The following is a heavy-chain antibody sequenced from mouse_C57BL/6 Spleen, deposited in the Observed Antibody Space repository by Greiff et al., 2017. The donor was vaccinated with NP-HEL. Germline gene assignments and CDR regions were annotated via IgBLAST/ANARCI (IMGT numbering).Heavy chain of an antibody. D-gene: IGHD1-1*01. Sequence: QVQLQQPGAELVKPGASVKMSCKASGYTFTSYWITWVKQRPGQGLEWIGDIYPGSGSTNYNEKFKSKATLTVDTSSSTAYMQLSSLTSEDSAVYYCARGKNYYGLGAYWGQGTLVTVSA. CDR1: GYTFTSYW. CDR3: ARGKNYYGLGAY. CDR2: IYPGSGST. J-gene: IGHJ3*01. V-gene: IGHV1-55*01.